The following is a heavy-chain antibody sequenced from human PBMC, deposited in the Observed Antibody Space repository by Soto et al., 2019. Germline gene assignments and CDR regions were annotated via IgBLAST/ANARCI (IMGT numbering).Heavy chain of an antibody. CDR2: IWYDGSSK. CDR1: GFTFSSYG. D-gene: IGHD3-22*01. Sequence: PGGSLRLSCAASGFTFSSYGMHWVRQAPGKGLEWVAVIWYDGSSKYYADSVKGRFTISRDNSKNTLYLQMNSLRAEDTALYYCARDPGAYDSSGYYRIWGQGTLVTVSS. J-gene: IGHJ4*02. V-gene: IGHV3-33*01. CDR3: ARDPGAYDSSGYYRI.